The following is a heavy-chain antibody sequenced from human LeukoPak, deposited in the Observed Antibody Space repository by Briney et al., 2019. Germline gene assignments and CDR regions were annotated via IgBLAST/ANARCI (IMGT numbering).Heavy chain of an antibody. CDR2: IYYSGST. V-gene: IGHV4-59*08. CDR1: GGSISSYY. D-gene: IGHD6-13*01. Sequence: SETLSLTCTVSGGSISSYYWSWIRQPPGKGLEWIGYIYYSGSTNYNPSLKSRVTISVDTSKNQFSLKLSSVTAADTAVYYCARSYSSSLWYFDYWGQGTLVTVSS. CDR3: ARSYSSSLWYFDY. J-gene: IGHJ4*02.